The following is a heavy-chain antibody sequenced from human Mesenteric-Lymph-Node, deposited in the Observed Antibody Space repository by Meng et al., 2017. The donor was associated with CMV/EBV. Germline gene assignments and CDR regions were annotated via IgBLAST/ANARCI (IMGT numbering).Heavy chain of an antibody. D-gene: IGHD2-21*01. Sequence: GESLKISCAASGFTFSNYAMRWVRQAPGKGLEWVASISGSGGSTYYADSVKGRLTISRDNSKNTLYLQMNSLRAEDTAVYYCAIGVYSPTYYFDYWGQGTLVTVSS. V-gene: IGHV3-23*01. CDR2: ISGSGGST. J-gene: IGHJ4*02. CDR1: GFTFSNYA. CDR3: AIGVYSPTYYFDY.